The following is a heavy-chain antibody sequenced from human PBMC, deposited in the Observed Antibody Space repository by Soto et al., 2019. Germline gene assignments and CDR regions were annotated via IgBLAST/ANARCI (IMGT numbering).Heavy chain of an antibody. D-gene: IGHD3-10*01. J-gene: IGHJ6*02. CDR2: IRGFSPYT. V-gene: IGHV3-21*01. Sequence: GGSLRLSRRASGFTFRTYTMNWVRQAPGKGLEWVSGIRGFSPYTFYAESVKGRFTISRDNAKNSLYLQMDSLRAEDTAVYYCARDRGYDAHDYYYNAMDVWGQGTTVTVSS. CDR1: GFTFRTYT. CDR3: ARDRGYDAHDYYYNAMDV.